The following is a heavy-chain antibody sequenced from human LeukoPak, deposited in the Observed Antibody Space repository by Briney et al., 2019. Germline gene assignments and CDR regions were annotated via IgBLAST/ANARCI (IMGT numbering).Heavy chain of an antibody. V-gene: IGHV3-23*01. CDR1: GFTFSSYA. J-gene: IGHJ4*02. Sequence: GGSPRLSCAASGFTFSSYAVSWVRQAPGKGLEWVSSISGSGGSTYSADSVKGRFTISRDNSKNTLYLQMNSLRAEDTALYYCAKDRSCTNDICHGDFDYWGQGTLVTVSS. CDR3: AKDRSCTNDICHGDFDY. D-gene: IGHD2-8*01. CDR2: ISGSGGST.